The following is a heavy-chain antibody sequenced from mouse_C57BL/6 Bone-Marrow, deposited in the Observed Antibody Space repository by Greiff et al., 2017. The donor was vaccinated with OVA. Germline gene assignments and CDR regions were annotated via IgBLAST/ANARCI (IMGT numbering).Heavy chain of an antibody. CDR3: ARDNWDWYVDV. Sequence: EVKVVESGGGLVQSGRSLRLSCATSGFTFSDFYMEWVRQAPGKGLEWIAASRNKANDYPTEYSASLQGRFIVSSDPSQSILSLQMNALRAEDTDMEYGARDNWDWYVDVWGTGTTGTGSA. J-gene: IGHJ1*03. CDR2: SRNKANDYPT. CDR1: GFTFSDFY. D-gene: IGHD4-1*01. V-gene: IGHV7-1*01.